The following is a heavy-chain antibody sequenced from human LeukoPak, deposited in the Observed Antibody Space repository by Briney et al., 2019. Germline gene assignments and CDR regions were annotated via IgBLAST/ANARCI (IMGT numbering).Heavy chain of an antibody. CDR2: ISGSGGST. V-gene: IGHV3-23*01. CDR3: AKDNWFDP. CDR1: GFTFSSYA. Sequence: GGSLTLSCAASGFTFSSYAMSWVRQAQGRGLEWVSAISGSGGSTYYEHSVKGRFTISRDNSKNTLYLQMNSLRAEDTAVYYCAKDNWFDPWGQGTRVTVSS. J-gene: IGHJ5*02.